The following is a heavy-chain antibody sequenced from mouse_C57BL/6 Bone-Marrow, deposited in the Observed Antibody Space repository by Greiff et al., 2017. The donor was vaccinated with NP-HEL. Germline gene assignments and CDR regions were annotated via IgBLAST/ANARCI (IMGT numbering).Heavy chain of an antibody. CDR3: ARHPYDGYYVWFAY. V-gene: IGHV1-72*01. J-gene: IGHJ3*01. CDR2: IDPNSGGT. CDR1: GYTFTSYW. D-gene: IGHD2-3*01. Sequence: QVQLKQPGAELVKPGASVKLSCKASGYTFTSYWMHWVKQRPGRGLEWIGRIDPNSGGTKYNEKFKSKATLTVDKPSSTAYMQLSSLTSEDSAVDYCARHPYDGYYVWFAYWGQGTLVTVSA.